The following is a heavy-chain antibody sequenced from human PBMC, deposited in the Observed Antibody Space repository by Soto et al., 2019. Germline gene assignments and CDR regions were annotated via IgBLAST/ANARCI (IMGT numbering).Heavy chain of an antibody. CDR3: ARGMTTVFYYYGMDV. CDR2: INSDGSST. D-gene: IGHD4-17*01. Sequence: GESLKISCAASGFTFSSYWMHWVRQAPGKGLVWVSRINSDGSSTSYADSVKGRFTISRDNAKNTLYLQMNSLRAEDTAVYYCARGMTTVFYYYGMDVWGQGTTVTVSS. J-gene: IGHJ6*02. V-gene: IGHV3-74*01. CDR1: GFTFSSYW.